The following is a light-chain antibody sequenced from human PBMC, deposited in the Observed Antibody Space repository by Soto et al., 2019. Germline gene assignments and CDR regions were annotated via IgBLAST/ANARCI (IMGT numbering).Light chain of an antibody. CDR2: GAS. J-gene: IGKJ3*01. CDR3: QQYGSSLFT. V-gene: IGKV3-20*01. Sequence: EIVLTQSPGTLPLSPGERATLSCRASQSVSSSYLAWYQQKPGQAPRLLIYGASSRATGIPDRFSGSGSGTDFTLTISRLESEDFAVYYCQQYGSSLFTFGPGTKVDIK. CDR1: QSVSSSY.